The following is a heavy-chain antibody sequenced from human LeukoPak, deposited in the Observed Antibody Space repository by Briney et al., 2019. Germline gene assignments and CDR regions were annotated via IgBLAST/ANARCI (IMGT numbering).Heavy chain of an antibody. CDR1: GYTFTSYY. D-gene: IGHD3-9*01. J-gene: IGHJ4*02. V-gene: IGHV1-46*01. CDR3: ARGRDDILTGYYSHFDY. CDR2: INPSGGST. Sequence: ASVKVSCKASGYTFTSYYMHWVRQAPGQGLEWMGIINPSGGSTSYAQKFQGRVTMTRDTSTSTVYMELGSLRSEDTAVYYCARGRDDILTGYYSHFDYWGQGTLVTVSS.